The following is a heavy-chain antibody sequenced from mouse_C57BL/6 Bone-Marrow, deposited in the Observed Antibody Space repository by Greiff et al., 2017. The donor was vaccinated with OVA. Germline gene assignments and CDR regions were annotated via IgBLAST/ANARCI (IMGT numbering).Heavy chain of an antibody. D-gene: IGHD1-1*01. CDR2: IRPNSGST. CDR1: GYTFTSYW. CDR3: ASDLLLRFYAMDY. V-gene: IGHV1-64*01. J-gene: IGHJ4*01. Sequence: QVQLKQPGAELVKPGASVKLSCKASGYTFTSYWMHWVKQRPGQGLEWIGMIRPNSGSTNYNEKFKSKATLTVDKSSSTAYMQLSSLTSEDSAVYYCASDLLLRFYAMDYWGQGTSVTVSS.